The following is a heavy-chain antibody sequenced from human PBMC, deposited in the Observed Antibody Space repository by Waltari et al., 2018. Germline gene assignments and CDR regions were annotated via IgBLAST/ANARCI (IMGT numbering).Heavy chain of an antibody. CDR1: GGSISSRDSY. Sequence: QLQLQESGPGLVKPSETLSLTCVVSGGSISSRDSYWGWIRQPPGKELEWIGTISYSGSTHYNPSLNSRVTISADGSKNQVSLKLNSVAAAETAIYYCCRAGSYNWVYWGQGTLVTVSS. CDR2: ISYSGST. J-gene: IGHJ4*02. V-gene: IGHV4-39*07. CDR3: CRAGSYNWVY. D-gene: IGHD3-9*01.